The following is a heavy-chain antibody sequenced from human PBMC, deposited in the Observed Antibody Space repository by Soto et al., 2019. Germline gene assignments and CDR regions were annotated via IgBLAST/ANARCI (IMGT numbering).Heavy chain of an antibody. CDR2: INHSGST. J-gene: IGHJ5*02. Sequence: ASQTQSVTCGVEGGDLGGCDGSWLRPPPGKGLEWIGEINHSGSTNYNPSLKSRVTISVDTSKNQFSLKLSSVTAADTAVYYCSRVHCSSTSCPIRGFDPCGQGTLVTVSS. CDR1: GGDLGGCD. V-gene: IGHV4-34*01. D-gene: IGHD2-2*01. CDR3: SRVHCSSTSCPIRGFDP.